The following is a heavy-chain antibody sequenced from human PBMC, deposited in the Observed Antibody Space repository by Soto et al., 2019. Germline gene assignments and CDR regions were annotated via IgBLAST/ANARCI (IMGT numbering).Heavy chain of an antibody. CDR2: IDWDGDT. Sequence: GSGPTLVNPTQTLTLTCTLSGFSLTTRSMCVSWIRQSPGKALEWLALIDWDGDTYYSTSLKTRLTISRDTSTNQVVLTMTNLDPADTATYFCARSRNYDFWTGYCFDFWGKGALVTVSS. CDR3: ARSRNYDFWTGYCFDF. V-gene: IGHV2-70*01. D-gene: IGHD3-3*01. J-gene: IGHJ4*02. CDR1: GFSLTTRSMC.